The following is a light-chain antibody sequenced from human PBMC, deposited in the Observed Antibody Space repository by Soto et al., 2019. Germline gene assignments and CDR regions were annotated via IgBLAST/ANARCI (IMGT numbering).Light chain of an antibody. CDR1: QTITNW. CDR2: DAS. CDR3: LQSYSTPIT. Sequence: DIQMTQSPSILSASVGDRVTITCRSSQTITNWLAWYQQKPGKAPRLLIYDASSLESWVPSRFSGSGSGTDFTLTIGSLQPDDFATYYCLQSYSTPITFGQGTRLEIK. V-gene: IGKV1-5*01. J-gene: IGKJ5*01.